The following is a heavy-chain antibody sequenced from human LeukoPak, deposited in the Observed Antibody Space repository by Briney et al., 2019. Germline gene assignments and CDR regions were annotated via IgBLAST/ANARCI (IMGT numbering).Heavy chain of an antibody. Sequence: PSETLSLTCAVYGGSFSGYYWSWIRQPPGKGLEWIGEISHSGSTNYNPSLKSRVTISVDTSKNQFSLKLSSVTAADTAVYYCAGGEYYYYGMDVWGQGTTVTVSS. CDR2: ISHSGST. J-gene: IGHJ6*02. V-gene: IGHV4-34*01. CDR1: GGSFSGYY. CDR3: AGGEYYYYGMDV.